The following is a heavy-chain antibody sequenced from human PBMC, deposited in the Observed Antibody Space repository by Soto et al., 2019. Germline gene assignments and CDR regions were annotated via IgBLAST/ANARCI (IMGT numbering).Heavy chain of an antibody. CDR2: LSYDGNTK. D-gene: IGHD3-9*01. CDR1: GFTLTGNS. V-gene: IGHV3-30-3*01. Sequence: QVQLVESGGGVVQPGRSLSLSCAASGFTLTGNSMHWVRQTPGKGLEWVAVLSYDGNTKYYAASVKGRFTIARDNSKITLYLQVNRLRDDDAAVYYCARDLRYPSYYDILTGPSYGMDVWGQGTTVSVSS. J-gene: IGHJ6*02. CDR3: ARDLRYPSYYDILTGPSYGMDV.